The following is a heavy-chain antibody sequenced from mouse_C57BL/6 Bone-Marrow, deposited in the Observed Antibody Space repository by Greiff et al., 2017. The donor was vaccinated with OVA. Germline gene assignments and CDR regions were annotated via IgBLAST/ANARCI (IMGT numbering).Heavy chain of an antibody. Sequence: VQLKQSVAELVRPGASVKLSCTASGFTFKNTYMHWVKQRPEQGLEWIGRIDPANGNTKYAPKFQGKATITADTSSNTAYLQLSSLTSDDTAIYYCAKSRGAYWGQGTLVTVSA. V-gene: IGHV14-3*01. CDR1: GFTFKNTY. CDR2: IDPANGNT. D-gene: IGHD1-1*01. J-gene: IGHJ3*01. CDR3: AKSRGAY.